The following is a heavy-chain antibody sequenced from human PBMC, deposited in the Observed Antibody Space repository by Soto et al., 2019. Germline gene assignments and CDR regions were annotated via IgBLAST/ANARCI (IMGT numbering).Heavy chain of an antibody. V-gene: IGHV4-4*02. D-gene: IGHD6-25*01. J-gene: IGHJ2*01. Sequence: QVQLQESGPGLVKPSGTLSLTCAVSGGSISSSNWWCLVRQPPGKGLGWIGEIYHSGSTNYNSSLKLEVTRSVDKSNAHISLKMSSVPAADTAVYYCGKVPYSETATIDWYFDLWGRGTLLTVSS. CDR3: GKVPYSETATIDWYFDL. CDR2: IYHSGST. CDR1: GGSISSSNW.